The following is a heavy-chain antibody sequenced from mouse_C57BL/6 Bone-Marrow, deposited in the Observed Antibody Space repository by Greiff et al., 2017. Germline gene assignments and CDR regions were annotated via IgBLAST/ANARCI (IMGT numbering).Heavy chain of an antibody. CDR1: GYTFTSYW. CDR3: AREVYYVDY. J-gene: IGHJ2*01. V-gene: IGHV1-59*01. CDR2: IDPSDSYT. Sequence: QVQLQQPGAELVRPGTSVKLSCKASGYTFTSYWMHWVKQRPGQGLEWIGVIDPSDSYTNYNQKFKGKATLTVDTSSSTAYMQLSSLTSEDSAVYYCAREVYYVDYWGQGTTLTVSS.